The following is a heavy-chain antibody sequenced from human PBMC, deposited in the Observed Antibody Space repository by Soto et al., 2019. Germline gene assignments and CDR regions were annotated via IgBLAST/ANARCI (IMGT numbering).Heavy chain of an antibody. CDR3: ARRIEGNWFDP. CDR1: GGTFSSYA. J-gene: IGHJ5*02. CDR2: ISAYNGNT. V-gene: IGHV1-18*01. Sequence: ASGKVSCKASGGTFSSYAISWVRQAPGQGLEWMGWISAYNGNTNYAQKLQGRVTMTTDTSTSTAYMELRSLRSDDTAVYYCARRIEGNWFDPWGQGTLVTVSS.